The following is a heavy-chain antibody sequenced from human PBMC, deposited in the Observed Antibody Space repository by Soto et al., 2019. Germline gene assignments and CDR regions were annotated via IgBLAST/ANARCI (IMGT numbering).Heavy chain of an antibody. CDR2: IYHSGST. CDR3: ARDYMVRGVMRWFDP. Sequence: QVQLQESGPGLVKPSGTLSLTCAVSGGSISSSSWWSWVRQPPGKGLEWIGEIYHSGSTNYNPSLKSRVTTSVDKSKNQFSLKLSSVTAADTAVYYCARDYMVRGVMRWFDPWGQGTLVTVSS. D-gene: IGHD3-10*01. V-gene: IGHV4-4*02. CDR1: GGSISSSSW. J-gene: IGHJ5*02.